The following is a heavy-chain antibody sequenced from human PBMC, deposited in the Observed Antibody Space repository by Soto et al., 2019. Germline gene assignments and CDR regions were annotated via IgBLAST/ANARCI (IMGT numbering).Heavy chain of an antibody. CDR3: ARDRNAFDI. CDR2: ISGSSSPI. Sequence: PGGSLRLSCAASGLIFSTYSMNWVRQAPGKGLEWISYISGSSSPIYYADSVKGRFTISRDNAENSLYLQMNSLRDEDTAVYYCARDRNAFDIWGQGTMVTVSS. J-gene: IGHJ3*02. CDR1: GLIFSTYS. V-gene: IGHV3-48*02.